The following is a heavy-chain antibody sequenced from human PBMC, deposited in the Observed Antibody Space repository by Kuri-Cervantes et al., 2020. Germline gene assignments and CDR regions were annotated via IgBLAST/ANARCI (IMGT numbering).Heavy chain of an antibody. J-gene: IGHJ4*02. V-gene: IGHV4-38-2*02. CDR1: GYSISSGYY. CDR3: ARDSSGIAVSD. Sequence: GSLRLSCTVSGYSISSGYYWGWIRQPPGKGLEWIGSIYHSGSTNYNPSLKSRVTISVDTSKNQFSLKLSSVTAADTAVYYCARDSSGIAVSDWGQGTRVTVSS. CDR2: IYHSGST. D-gene: IGHD6-19*01.